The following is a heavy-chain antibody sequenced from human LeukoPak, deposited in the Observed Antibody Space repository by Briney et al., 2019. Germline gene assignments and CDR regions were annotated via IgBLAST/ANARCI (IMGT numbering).Heavy chain of an antibody. CDR1: GGSISSYY. CDR3: ARENYDYVWGSYRIFDY. Sequence: PSETLSLTCTVSGGSISSYYWSWIRQPPGKGLEWIGYIYYSGSTNYNPSLKSRVTISVDTSKNQFSLKLSSVTAADTAVYYCARENYDYVWGSYRIFDYWGQGTLVTVSS. CDR2: IYYSGST. J-gene: IGHJ4*02. V-gene: IGHV4-59*01. D-gene: IGHD3-16*02.